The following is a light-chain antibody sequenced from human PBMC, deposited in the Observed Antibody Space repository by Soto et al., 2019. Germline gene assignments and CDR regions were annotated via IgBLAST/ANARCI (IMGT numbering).Light chain of an antibody. CDR2: DVS. CDR3: SSYTSSSFGV. J-gene: IGLJ1*01. CDR1: SSDVGGYNY. Sequence: QSALTQPASVSGSPGQSITISCTGTSSDVGGYNYVSWYQQHPGKATKLMIYDVSNRPSGVSNRFSGSKSGNTASLTISGLQAEDEADYYCSSYTSSSFGVFGTGTKLTVL. V-gene: IGLV2-14*01.